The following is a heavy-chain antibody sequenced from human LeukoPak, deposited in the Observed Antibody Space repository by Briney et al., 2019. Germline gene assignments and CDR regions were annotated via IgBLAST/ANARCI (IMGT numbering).Heavy chain of an antibody. D-gene: IGHD3-22*01. CDR3: ARPNITSYYDSRGYDAFDV. CDR2: IYPGDSRI. V-gene: IGHV5-51*01. J-gene: IGHJ3*01. CDR1: GYSFISYW. Sequence: GESLKISCKASGYSFISYWIGWVRQMPGKGLEWMAIIYPGDSRIIYNPSFQGQVTISADKSITTAYLQWSSLKASDTAMYYCARPNITSYYDSRGYDAFDVWGQGTMVIVSS.